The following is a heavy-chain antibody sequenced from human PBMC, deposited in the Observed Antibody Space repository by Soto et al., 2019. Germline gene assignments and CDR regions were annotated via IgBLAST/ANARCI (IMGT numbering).Heavy chain of an antibody. CDR3: ARDLAAPSPYYYYGMDV. CDR1: GGSISSGGYY. CDR2: IYYSGST. D-gene: IGHD6-6*01. Sequence: SETLSLTCTVSGGSISSGGYYWSWIRQHPGKGLEWIGYIYYSGSTYYNPSLKSRVTISVDTSKNQFSLKLSSVTAADTAVYYCARDLAAPSPYYYYGMDVWGQGTTVTVS. V-gene: IGHV4-31*03. J-gene: IGHJ6*02.